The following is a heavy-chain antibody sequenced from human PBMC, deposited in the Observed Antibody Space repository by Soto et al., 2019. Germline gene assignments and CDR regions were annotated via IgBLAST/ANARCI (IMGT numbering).Heavy chain of an antibody. Sequence: PGGSLRLSCAASGFTFSDYYMSWIRQAPGKGLEWVSYISSSGSTIYYAASVKGRFTISRDNANNSLYLQMNSLRAENTAVYCCSRDRVGGATGWFDPWGQGTLVTVSS. CDR1: GFTFSDYY. J-gene: IGHJ5*02. CDR2: ISSSGSTI. V-gene: IGHV3-11*01. CDR3: SRDRVGGATGWFDP. D-gene: IGHD1-26*01.